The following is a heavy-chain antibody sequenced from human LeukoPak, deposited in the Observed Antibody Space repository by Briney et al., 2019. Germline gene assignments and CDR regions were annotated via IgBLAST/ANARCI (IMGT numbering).Heavy chain of an antibody. Sequence: ASVKVSCKASGGTFSSYAISWVRQAPGQGLEWMGGIIPIFGTANYAQKFQGRVTITADESTSTAYMELSSLRSEDTAVYYCARSGGSITMIVGYYFDYWGQGTLVTVSS. D-gene: IGHD3-22*01. CDR2: IIPIFGTA. V-gene: IGHV1-69*13. J-gene: IGHJ4*02. CDR1: GGTFSSYA. CDR3: ARSGGSITMIVGYYFDY.